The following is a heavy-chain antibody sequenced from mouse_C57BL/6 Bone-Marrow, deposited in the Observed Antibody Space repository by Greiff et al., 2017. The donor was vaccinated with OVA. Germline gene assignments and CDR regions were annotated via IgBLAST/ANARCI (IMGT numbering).Heavy chain of an antibody. D-gene: IGHD4-1*01. CDR1: GYTFTSYD. J-gene: IGHJ4*01. V-gene: IGHV1-85*01. Sequence: VQLVESGPELVKPGASVKLSCKASGYTFTSYDINWVKQRPGQGLEWIGWIYPRDGSTKYNEKFKGQATLTVDTSSSTAYMELHRLTSEDSAGYFCARSWDDAMDYWGQGTSVTVSS. CDR2: IYPRDGST. CDR3: ARSWDDAMDY.